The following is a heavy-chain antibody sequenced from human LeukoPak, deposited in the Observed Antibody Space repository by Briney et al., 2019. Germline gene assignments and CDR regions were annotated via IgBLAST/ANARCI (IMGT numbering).Heavy chain of an antibody. CDR3: AKEGGYYYDSSGHTLSDAFAV. CDR2: LTGRGGGT. V-gene: IGHV3-23*01. CDR1: GFTFSTYA. D-gene: IGHD3-22*01. J-gene: IGHJ3*01. Sequence: GGSLGLSCAASGFTFSTYAMSWVRQASGKGLEWVSTLTGRGGGTYYADSVKGRFAISRGDSKNTLYLQMTSLRAEDTAVYYCAKEGGYYYDSSGHTLSDAFAVWGQGTMVTVSS.